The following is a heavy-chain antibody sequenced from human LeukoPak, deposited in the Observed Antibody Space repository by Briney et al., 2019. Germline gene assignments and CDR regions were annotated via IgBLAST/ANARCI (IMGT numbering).Heavy chain of an antibody. CDR3: AKENPAMVSYDY. V-gene: IGHV3-30-3*01. D-gene: IGHD5-18*01. J-gene: IGHJ4*02. Sequence: SGGSLRLSCAASGFTFSSYAMHWVRQAPGKGLEWVAVISDDGSNIYYADSVKGRFTISRDNSKNTLYLQMNSLRAEDTAVYYCAKENPAMVSYDYWGQGTLVTVSS. CDR1: GFTFSSYA. CDR2: ISDDGSNI.